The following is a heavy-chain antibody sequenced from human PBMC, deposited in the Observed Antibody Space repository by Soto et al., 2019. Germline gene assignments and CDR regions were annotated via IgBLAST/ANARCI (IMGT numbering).Heavy chain of an antibody. Sequence: QPVGSLRLSCAASGFTFSSYGMHWVRQAPGKGLEWVAVIWYDGSNKYYADSVKGRFTISRDNSKNTLYLQMNSLRAEDTAVYYCARDSVVVTAISDNWFDPWGQGTLVTVSS. J-gene: IGHJ5*02. CDR2: IWYDGSNK. V-gene: IGHV3-33*01. CDR1: GFTFSSYG. CDR3: ARDSVVVTAISDNWFDP. D-gene: IGHD2-21*02.